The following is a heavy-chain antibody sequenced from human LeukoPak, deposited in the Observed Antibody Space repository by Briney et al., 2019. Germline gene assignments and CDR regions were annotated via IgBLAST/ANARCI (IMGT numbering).Heavy chain of an antibody. J-gene: IGHJ4*02. V-gene: IGHV5-51*01. CDR1: GYSFNTYW. Sequence: PGESLKISCRGSGYSFNTYWIGWVRQMPGKGLEWMGIIYPDDSETRYSPSFQGQVTMSADKSIITAYLQWSSLKASDSAMYYCARRQGCSSTSCPPDYWGQGTLVTVSS. CDR2: IYPDDSET. D-gene: IGHD2-2*01. CDR3: ARRQGCSSTSCPPDY.